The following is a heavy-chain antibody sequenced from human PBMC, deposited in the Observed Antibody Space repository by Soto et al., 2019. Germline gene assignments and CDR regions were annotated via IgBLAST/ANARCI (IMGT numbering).Heavy chain of an antibody. CDR1: GASINSGGSY. V-gene: IGHV4-31*03. CDR3: ARLWFGKPPGYLDY. Sequence: QVQLQESGPGLVQPSQTLSLYCSVSGASINSGGSYWTWIRQHPGKGLEWIGYIYNSGNSFYNPSLKSRVTISVDTSKSQFSLTLTSVTAADTAFYYCARLWFGKPPGYLDYWGQGIRVTISS. CDR2: IYNSGNS. J-gene: IGHJ4*02. D-gene: IGHD3-10*01.